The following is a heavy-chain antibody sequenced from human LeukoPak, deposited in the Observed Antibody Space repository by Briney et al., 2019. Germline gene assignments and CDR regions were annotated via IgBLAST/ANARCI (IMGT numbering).Heavy chain of an antibody. D-gene: IGHD1-26*01. J-gene: IGHJ4*02. V-gene: IGHV1-69*05. CDR1: GGTFSSYA. Sequence: SVKVSCKASGGTFSSYAISWVRQAPGQGLEWMGGIIPIFGTANYAQKFQGRVTITTDESTSTAYMELSSLRPEDTAVYYCARQGVGATRERYFDYWGQGTLVTVSS. CDR3: ARQGVGATRERYFDY. CDR2: IIPIFGTA.